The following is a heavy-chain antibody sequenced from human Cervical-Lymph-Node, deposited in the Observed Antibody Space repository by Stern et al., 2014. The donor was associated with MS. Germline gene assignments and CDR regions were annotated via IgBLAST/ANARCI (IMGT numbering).Heavy chain of an antibody. D-gene: IGHD6-6*01. V-gene: IGHV4-39*01. CDR1: GGSFSSNNNY. CDR2: LYQSGTT. J-gene: IGHJ4*02. Sequence: VQLVESGPGLVKPSETLSLTCKVSGGSFSSNNNYWGWIRQPPGKGLEWIGNLYQSGTTFYNPSLKSRVTLSIDSPQSQFSPNRTSVTAADTAVYYCTRVISSRPDYWGQGILVTVSS. CDR3: TRVISSRPDY.